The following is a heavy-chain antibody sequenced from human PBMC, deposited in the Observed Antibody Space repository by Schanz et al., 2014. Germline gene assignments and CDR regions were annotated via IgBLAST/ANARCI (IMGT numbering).Heavy chain of an antibody. Sequence: QAQLVQSGAEVKKPGASVKVSCKASGYTLTAYYMHWVRQAPGQGLEWMGQINPNSGATIYAQNFQGRVTMTRDTSISTAYMELSRLRSDDTAVYYCARGLVRYFAYWGQGTLVTVSS. D-gene: IGHD2-8*02. CDR2: INPNSGAT. CDR1: GYTLTAYY. V-gene: IGHV1-2*06. J-gene: IGHJ4*02. CDR3: ARGLVRYFAY.